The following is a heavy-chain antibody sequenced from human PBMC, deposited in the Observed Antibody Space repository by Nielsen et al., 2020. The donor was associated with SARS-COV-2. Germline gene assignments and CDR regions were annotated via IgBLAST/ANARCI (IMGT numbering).Heavy chain of an antibody. CDR3: ARGYYYDSRNGMDV. CDR2: INAGNGST. J-gene: IGHJ6*02. D-gene: IGHD3-22*01. Sequence: ASVKVSCKASGYTFTSYAMHWVRQAPGQRLEWMGWINAGNGSTKYSQKFQGRVTITRDTSASTAYMELSSLRSEDTAVYYCARGYYYDSRNGMDVWGQGTTVTVSS. CDR1: GYTFTSYA. V-gene: IGHV1-3*01.